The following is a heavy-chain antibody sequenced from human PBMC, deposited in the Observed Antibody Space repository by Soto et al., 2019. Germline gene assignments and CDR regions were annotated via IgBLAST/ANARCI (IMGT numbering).Heavy chain of an antibody. CDR2: ITPYNGKT. CDR1: GYTFITYG. J-gene: IGHJ4*02. V-gene: IGHV1-18*01. Sequence: ASVKVSCKASGYTFITYGVTWVRQAPGQGLEWTGWITPYNGKTHYAQKFQDRVTMTTDTAATTAYMELRSLTSDDSAMYFCARDTSHYFDHWGQGILVTVSS. D-gene: IGHD2-2*01. CDR3: ARDTSHYFDH.